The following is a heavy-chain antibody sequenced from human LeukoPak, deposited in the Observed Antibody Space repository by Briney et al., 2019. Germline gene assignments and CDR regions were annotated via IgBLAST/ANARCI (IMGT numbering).Heavy chain of an antibody. J-gene: IGHJ4*02. Sequence: GGSLRLSGAASGFTFSNYNMNWVRQAPGRGLEWVSSISSSSSYIYYADSVKGRFTISRDNAKNSLYLQINSLRAEDTAVYYCATSSATGNQWGQGTLVTVSS. D-gene: IGHD6-13*01. V-gene: IGHV3-21*01. CDR3: ATSSATGNQ. CDR2: ISSSSSYI. CDR1: GFTFSNYN.